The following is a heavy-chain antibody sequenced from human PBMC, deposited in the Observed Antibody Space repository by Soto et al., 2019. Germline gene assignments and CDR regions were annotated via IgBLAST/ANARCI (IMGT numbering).Heavy chain of an antibody. D-gene: IGHD3-3*01. J-gene: IGHJ6*03. CDR3: AKMGYDFWSGYYMPPNYYYYMDV. V-gene: IGHV4-39*01. Sequence: PSETLSLTCTVSGGSISSSSYYWGWIRQPPGKGLEWIGSIYYSGSTYYNPSLKSRVTISVDTSKNQFSLKLSSVTAADTAVYYCAKMGYDFWSGYYMPPNYYYYMDVWGKGTTVAVSS. CDR2: IYYSGST. CDR1: GGSISSSSYY.